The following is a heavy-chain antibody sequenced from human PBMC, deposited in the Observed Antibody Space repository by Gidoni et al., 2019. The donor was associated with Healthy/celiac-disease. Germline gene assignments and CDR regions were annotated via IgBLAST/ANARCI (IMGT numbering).Heavy chain of an antibody. CDR1: GFTFDHYA. CDR2: TRWDSGTI. V-gene: IGHV3-9*01. J-gene: IGHJ5*02. CDR3: AKGSTVTTIFLGWFDP. D-gene: IGHD4-17*01. Sequence: EVQLVESGGGLVQPGRPLSLSWAASGFTFDHYAMHWGRQAPGKGLEWVSGTRWDSGTICYADSMKGRFTISRDTAKNSLYLQMNSLRSEDTALYYCAKGSTVTTIFLGWFDPWGQGTLVTVSS.